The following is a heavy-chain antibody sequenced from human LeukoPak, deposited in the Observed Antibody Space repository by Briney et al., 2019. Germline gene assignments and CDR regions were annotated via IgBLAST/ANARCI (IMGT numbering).Heavy chain of an antibody. Sequence: GGSLRLSCAASGFTVSSNYMSWVRQAPGKGLEWGSVIYSGGSTYYADSVKGRFTISRGNSKNTLYLQMNSLRAEDTAVYYCAKGGIRGYSYGYLDYWGQGTLVTVSS. CDR3: AKGGIRGYSYGYLDY. V-gene: IGHV3-66*01. D-gene: IGHD5-18*01. CDR1: GFTVSSNY. CDR2: IYSGGST. J-gene: IGHJ4*02.